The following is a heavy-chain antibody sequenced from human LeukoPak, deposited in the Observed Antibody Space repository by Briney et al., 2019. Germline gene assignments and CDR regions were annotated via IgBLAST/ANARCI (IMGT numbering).Heavy chain of an antibody. CDR2: IDTYRRST. V-gene: IGHV1-18*01. Sequence: GASVKVSCKASGYTFFDYGGSWVRQAPGQGLEWVGWIDTYRRSTNYAQNLQGRVTVTTDTPTTTVYMELRSLRADDAAVYYCARPNTDAAGYYFDYWGQGTLVTVSS. D-gene: IGHD6-13*01. CDR1: GYTFFDYG. J-gene: IGHJ4*02. CDR3: ARPNTDAAGYYFDY.